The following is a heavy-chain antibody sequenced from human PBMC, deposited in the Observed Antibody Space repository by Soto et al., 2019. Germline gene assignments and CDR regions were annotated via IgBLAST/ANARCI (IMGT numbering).Heavy chain of an antibody. CDR2: IYYSGST. Sequence: SETLFLTCTVSGGSISSYYWSWIRQPPGKGLEWIGYIYYSGSTNYNPSLKSRVTISVDTSKNQFSLKLSSVTAADTAVYYCARSDGRYWGQGALVTVSS. CDR1: GGSISSYY. J-gene: IGHJ4*02. CDR3: ARSDGRY. V-gene: IGHV4-59*01.